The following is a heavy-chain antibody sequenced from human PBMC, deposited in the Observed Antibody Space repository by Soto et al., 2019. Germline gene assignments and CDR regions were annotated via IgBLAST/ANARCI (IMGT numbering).Heavy chain of an antibody. V-gene: IGHV4-59*01. CDR2: IYYSGST. Sequence: SENPVLTCTVSGGSISSYYLSWIRRPPGKGLEWIGYIYYSGSTNYNPSLKSRVTISVDTSKNQFSLKLSSVTAADTAVYYCARATVGGWYGKPNPHFDYWGQGTLVTVSS. D-gene: IGHD6-19*01. J-gene: IGHJ4*02. CDR1: GGSISSYY. CDR3: ARATVGGWYGKPNPHFDY.